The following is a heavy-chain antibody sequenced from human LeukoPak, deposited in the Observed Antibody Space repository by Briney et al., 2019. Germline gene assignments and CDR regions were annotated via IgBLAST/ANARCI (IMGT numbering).Heavy chain of an antibody. J-gene: IGHJ4*02. Sequence: ASVKVSCKASGYTFTGYYIHWVRQAPGQGLEWMGWIDPNSGGTSSAQQFQGRATMTRDTSITTAFMEVSRLRSDDTATYFCTRVQEGSTSHRFWGQGTLVTVSS. CDR3: TRVQEGSTSHRF. D-gene: IGHD6-13*01. V-gene: IGHV1-2*02. CDR1: GYTFTGYY. CDR2: IDPNSGGT.